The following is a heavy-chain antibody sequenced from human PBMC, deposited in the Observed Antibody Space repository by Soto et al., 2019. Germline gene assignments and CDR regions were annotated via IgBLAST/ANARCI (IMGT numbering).Heavy chain of an antibody. Sequence: QVQLQESGPGLVKPSGTLSLTCAVSGGSISSSNWWSWVRQPPGKGLEWIGEIYHSGSTNYNPSRKVRVPISVDKSKNQCSLKLSSVAAADTAVYYCARDNSSGWSRHFDYWGQGTLVTVSS. CDR3: ARDNSSGWSRHFDY. CDR1: GGSISSSNW. J-gene: IGHJ4*02. D-gene: IGHD6-19*01. V-gene: IGHV4-4*02. CDR2: IYHSGST.